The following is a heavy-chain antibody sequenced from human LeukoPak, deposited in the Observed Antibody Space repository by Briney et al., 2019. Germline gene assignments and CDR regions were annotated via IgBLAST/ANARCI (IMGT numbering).Heavy chain of an antibody. CDR2: INPNSGGT. J-gene: IGHJ4*02. V-gene: IGHV1-2*02. D-gene: IGHD3-16*01. CDR1: GYTFTGYY. Sequence: ASVKVSCKASGYTFTGYYIHWVRQAPGQGLEWMGWINPNSGGTNYAQKFQARVTMTRDTSISTAYMELSRLRSDDTAVYYCASEGGTVGGSPNYRGQGALVTVSS. CDR3: ASEGGTVGGSPNY.